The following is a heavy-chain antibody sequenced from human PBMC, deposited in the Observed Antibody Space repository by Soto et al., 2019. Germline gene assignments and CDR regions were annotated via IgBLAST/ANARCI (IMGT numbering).Heavy chain of an antibody. V-gene: IGHV3-11*06. CDR2: ISPGSRYP. CDR3: VRGGGGGLFDP. J-gene: IGHJ5*02. CDR1: GFTFGDSY. Sequence: GGSLRLSCAGSGFTFGDSYMSWIRQAPGKGLEWLSYISPGSRYPAYADSVKGRFTISRDNAKRSLYLQMVSLTAEDTAIYYCVRGGGGGLFDPWGQGTMVT. D-gene: IGHD2-15*01.